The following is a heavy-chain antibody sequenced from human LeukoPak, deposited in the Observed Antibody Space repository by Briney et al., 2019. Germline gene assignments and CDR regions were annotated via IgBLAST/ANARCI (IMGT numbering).Heavy chain of an antibody. D-gene: IGHD4-11*01. CDR2: ILSSGST. J-gene: IGHJ3*02. Sequence: SETLSLTCTVSGGSISNYYWNWIRQPPGKGLEWIGYILSSGSTHHNPSLTSRISLSVDTSKNQFSLKLSSVTAADTAVYYCARPPGNDYDAFDIWGQGTMVTVSS. CDR1: GGSISNYY. CDR3: ARPPGNDYDAFDI. V-gene: IGHV4-4*09.